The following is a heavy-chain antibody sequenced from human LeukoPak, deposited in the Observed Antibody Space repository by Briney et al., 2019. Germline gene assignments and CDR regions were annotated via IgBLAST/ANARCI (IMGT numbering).Heavy chain of an antibody. Sequence: GASVKVSCKASAYTFTGYFMHWVRQAPGQGPEWMGWINPNSGGTNYAQKFQGRVIMTRDTSISTAYMELSRLRSDDTAVYYCARVSEYYYFDYWGQGTLVTVSS. J-gene: IGHJ4*02. CDR1: AYTFTGYF. CDR2: INPNSGGT. D-gene: IGHD2/OR15-2a*01. CDR3: ARVSEYYYFDY. V-gene: IGHV1-2*02.